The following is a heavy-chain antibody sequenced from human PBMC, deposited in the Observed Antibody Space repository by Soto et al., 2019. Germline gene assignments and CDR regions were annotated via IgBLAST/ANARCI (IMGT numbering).Heavy chain of an antibody. CDR1: GFTFRSYS. CDR2: ISSSSSTI. Sequence: EVQLVESGGGLVQPGGSLRLSCAASGFTFRSYSMNWVRQAPGKGLEWVSYISSSSSTIYYADSVKGRFTISRDNAKNSLYLQMNSLRAEDTAVYYCARDGLTGTNYYYYGMDVWGQGTTVTVSS. CDR3: ARDGLTGTNYYYYGMDV. J-gene: IGHJ6*02. V-gene: IGHV3-48*01. D-gene: IGHD3-9*01.